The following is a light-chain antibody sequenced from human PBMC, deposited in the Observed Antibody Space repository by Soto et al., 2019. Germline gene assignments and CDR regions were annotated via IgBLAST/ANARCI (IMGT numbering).Light chain of an antibody. J-gene: IGKJ4*01. Sequence: DIQITQSPSTLFASVGDRVTITCRASQSISTWLAWYQQKPGKAPKLLIYKASSLESGVPSRFSGSGSGTEFTFTISSLQPDDFASYYCQQYNSYTLTFGGGTKVDIK. CDR1: QSISTW. V-gene: IGKV1-5*03. CDR2: KAS. CDR3: QQYNSYTLT.